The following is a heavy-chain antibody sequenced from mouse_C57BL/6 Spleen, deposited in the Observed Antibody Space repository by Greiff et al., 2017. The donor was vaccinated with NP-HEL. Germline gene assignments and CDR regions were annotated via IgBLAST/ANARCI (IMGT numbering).Heavy chain of an antibody. Sequence: EVKLVESGEGLVKPGGSLKLSCAASGFTFSSYAMSWVRQTPEKRLEWVAYISSGGDYIYYADTVKGRFTISRDNARNTLYLQMSSLKSEDTAMYYCTREYGYLSNWYFDVWGTGTTVTVSS. D-gene: IGHD2-2*01. CDR1: GFTFSSYA. J-gene: IGHJ1*03. CDR3: TREYGYLSNWYFDV. V-gene: IGHV5-9-1*02. CDR2: ISSGGDYI.